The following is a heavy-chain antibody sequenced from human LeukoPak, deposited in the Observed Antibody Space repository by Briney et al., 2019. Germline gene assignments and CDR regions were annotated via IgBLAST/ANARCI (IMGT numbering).Heavy chain of an antibody. D-gene: IGHD3-10*01. CDR3: LITMVRGVIITHDY. CDR2: IRSKANSYAT. CDR1: GFTFSGSA. V-gene: IGHV3-73*01. Sequence: GGSLRLSCAASGFTFSGSALHWVRQASGKGLEWVGRIRSKANSYATAYGASVKGRFTISRDDSKNTAYLQMNSLKTEDTAVYYCLITMVRGVIITHDYWGQGTLVTVSS. J-gene: IGHJ4*02.